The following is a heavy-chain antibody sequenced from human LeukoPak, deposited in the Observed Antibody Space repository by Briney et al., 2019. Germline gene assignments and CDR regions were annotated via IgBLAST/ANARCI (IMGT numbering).Heavy chain of an antibody. V-gene: IGHV4-59*01. CDR1: GGSIGADH. CDR2: MSPSGST. CDR3: AKDRRINAFDI. Sequence: PETLSLTCTVSGGSIGADHWSWVRQPPGKGLEWIGYMSPSGSTNYNPSLKNRATIFRATSKNQFFLKLSAVTAADTAVYYCAKDRRINAFDIWGQGTVVTVSA. J-gene: IGHJ3*02. D-gene: IGHD2-21*01.